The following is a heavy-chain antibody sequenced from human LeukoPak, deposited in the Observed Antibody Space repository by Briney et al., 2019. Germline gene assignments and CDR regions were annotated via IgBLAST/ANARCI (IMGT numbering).Heavy chain of an antibody. CDR2: IDTNTGNP. J-gene: IGHJ4*02. CDR1: GYTFTSYG. D-gene: IGHD2-15*01. V-gene: IGHV7-4-1*02. CDR3: ARPRRSCSGDNCYSDFDY. Sequence: ASVKVSCKASGYTFTSYGISWVRQAPGQGLEWMGWIDTNTGNPTYAQGFTGRFVFSLDTSVGAAYLQISSLKAEDTALYYCARPRRSCSGDNCYSDFDYWGQGTLVTVSS.